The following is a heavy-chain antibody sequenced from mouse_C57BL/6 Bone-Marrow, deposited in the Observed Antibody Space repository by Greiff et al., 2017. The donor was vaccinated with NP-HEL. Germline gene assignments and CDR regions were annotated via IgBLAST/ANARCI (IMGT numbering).Heavy chain of an antibody. V-gene: IGHV5-6*01. J-gene: IGHJ1*03. Sequence: EVQGVESGGDLVKPGGSLKLSCAASGFTFSSYGMSWVRQTPDKRLEWVATISSGGSYTYYPDSVKGRFTISRDNAKNTLYLQMSSLKSEDTAMYYCARRKCYDYDDWYFDVWGTGTTVTVSS. CDR2: ISSGGSYT. CDR3: ARRKCYDYDDWYFDV. D-gene: IGHD2-4*01. CDR1: GFTFSSYG.